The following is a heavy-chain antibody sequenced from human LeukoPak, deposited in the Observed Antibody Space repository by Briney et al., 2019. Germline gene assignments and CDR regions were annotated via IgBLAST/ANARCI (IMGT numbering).Heavy chain of an antibody. Sequence: PGRSLRLSCVASGFTVSRYDMRWVRQAQGKGLEWVAVILDDGRKQIYADSVKGRFTISRDNSKNTLYLQMNSLREEDTAVYHCARAAAESGAFRDNWFDPWGQGTLVTVSS. V-gene: IGHV3-30*04. CDR3: ARAAAESGAFRDNWFDP. J-gene: IGHJ5*02. D-gene: IGHD2-15*01. CDR1: GFTVSRYD. CDR2: ILDDGRKQ.